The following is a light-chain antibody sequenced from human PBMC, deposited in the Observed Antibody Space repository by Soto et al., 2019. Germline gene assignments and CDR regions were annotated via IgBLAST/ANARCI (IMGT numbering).Light chain of an antibody. CDR3: AAWDDSLNGVV. CDR2: SIN. V-gene: IGLV1-44*01. CDR1: SSNIGSNT. Sequence: QSVLTQPPSASGTPGQRVTISCSGISSNIGSNTVNWYQQLPGTAPKLLIYSINQRPSGVPDRFTGSKSGTSASLAISGLQSEDEADYYCAAWDDSLNGVVFGGGTKLTVL. J-gene: IGLJ2*01.